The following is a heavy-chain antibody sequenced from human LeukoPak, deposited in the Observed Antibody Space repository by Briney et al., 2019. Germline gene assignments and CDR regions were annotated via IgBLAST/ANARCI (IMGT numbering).Heavy chain of an antibody. CDR1: GFTFSSYA. CDR2: ISGSGGST. CDR3: AKGALKYSSGWYFPS. D-gene: IGHD6-19*01. J-gene: IGHJ4*02. V-gene: IGHV3-23*01. Sequence: GGSLRLSCAASGFTFSSYAMNWVRQAPGKGLEWVSAISGSGGSTYYADSVKGRFTISRDNSKNTLYLQMNSLRAEDTAVYYCAKGALKYSSGWYFPSWGQGALVTVSS.